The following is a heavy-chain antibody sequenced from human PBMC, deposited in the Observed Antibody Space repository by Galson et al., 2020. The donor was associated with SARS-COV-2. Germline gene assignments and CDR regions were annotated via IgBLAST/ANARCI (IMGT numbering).Heavy chain of an antibody. CDR3: ARVGRKAVSGH. J-gene: IGHJ4*02. V-gene: IGHV3-48*03. CDR1: GFTLSSSE. Sequence: GESLKISCAASGFTLSSSEMNWVRQAPGKGLEWVSYISDSGSSIYYADSVRGRFTISRDNATNSLYLQMSSLRAEDTAVYYCARVGRKAVSGHWGQGTLVTVAS. CDR2: ISDSGSSI. D-gene: IGHD6-19*01.